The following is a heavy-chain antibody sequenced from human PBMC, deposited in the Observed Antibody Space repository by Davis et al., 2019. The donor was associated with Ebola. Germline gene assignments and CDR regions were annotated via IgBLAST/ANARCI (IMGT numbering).Heavy chain of an antibody. Sequence: SETLSLTCSVSGGSITSNGYYWSWIRQPPGKGLEWIGYIYYSGSTNYNPSLKSRVTISVDTSKNQFSLKLSSVTAADTAVYYCARVPSGDYGLDVWGQGTTVTVSS. CDR2: IYYSGST. CDR3: ARVPSGDYGLDV. CDR1: GGSITSNGYY. V-gene: IGHV4-61*08. D-gene: IGHD2-15*01. J-gene: IGHJ6*02.